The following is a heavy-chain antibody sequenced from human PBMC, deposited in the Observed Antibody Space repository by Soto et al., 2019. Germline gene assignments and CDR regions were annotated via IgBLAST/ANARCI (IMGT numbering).Heavy chain of an antibody. Sequence: GGSLRLSCAASGFTFSSYSMNWVRQAPGKGLEWVSYISSSSTIYYADSVKGRFTISRDNAKNSLYLQMNSLRDEDTAVYYCARDFFRIPRGLLGYWGQGTLVTVSS. J-gene: IGHJ4*02. V-gene: IGHV3-48*02. CDR1: GFTFSSYS. CDR2: ISSSSTI. CDR3: ARDFFRIPRGLLGY. D-gene: IGHD2-15*01.